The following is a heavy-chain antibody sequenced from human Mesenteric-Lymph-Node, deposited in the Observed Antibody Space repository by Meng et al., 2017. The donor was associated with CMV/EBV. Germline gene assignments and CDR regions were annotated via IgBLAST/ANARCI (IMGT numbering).Heavy chain of an antibody. CDR2: IYSPDNP. Sequence: GESLKISCAGSGVTFSSYSMNWVRQAPGKGLEWVSLIYSPDNPYYADSVKGRFTISRDNSKNTLYLQMNSLRAEDTAVYYCAQYCSSTTCSLRAFDYWGQGTLVTVSS. V-gene: IGHV3-23*03. CDR3: AQYCSSTTCSLRAFDY. CDR1: GVTFSSYS. D-gene: IGHD2/OR15-2a*01. J-gene: IGHJ4*02.